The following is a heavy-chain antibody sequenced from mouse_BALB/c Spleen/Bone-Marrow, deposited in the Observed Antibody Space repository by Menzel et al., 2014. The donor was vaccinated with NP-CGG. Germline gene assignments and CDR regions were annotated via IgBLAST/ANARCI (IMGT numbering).Heavy chain of an antibody. CDR3: ARLGDYGWFAY. CDR1: GFDFSRYW. Sequence: VQLKDSGGGLVQPGGSLKLSCAASGFDFSRYWMSWVRQAPGKGLEWIGEINPDSSTINYTPSLKDKFIISRDNAKNTLYLQMSKVRSEDTALYYCARLGDYGWFAYCGQGTLVTVSA. D-gene: IGHD2-4*01. J-gene: IGHJ3*01. CDR2: INPDSSTI. V-gene: IGHV4-1*02.